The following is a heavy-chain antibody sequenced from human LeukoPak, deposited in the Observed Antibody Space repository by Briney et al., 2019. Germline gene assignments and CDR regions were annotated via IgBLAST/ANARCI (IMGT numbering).Heavy chain of an antibody. J-gene: IGHJ4*02. V-gene: IGHV4-59*01. Sequence: PSETLSLTCTVTGGSFSTYYWSWIRQPPGKGLEWIGHFYYSGSTNYNPSLKSRVTISVDTSRNQFSLKLTSVTAADTDVYYCARGQGGSYYLNYFDYWGQGALVTVSS. CDR2: FYYSGST. CDR1: GGSFSTYY. D-gene: IGHD1-26*01. CDR3: ARGQGGSYYLNYFDY.